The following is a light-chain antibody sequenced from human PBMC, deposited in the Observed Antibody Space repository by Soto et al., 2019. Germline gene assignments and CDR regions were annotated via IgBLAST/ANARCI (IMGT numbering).Light chain of an antibody. CDR1: QSLVHKNGYDS. J-gene: IGKJ4*01. Sequence: IVLTQSPLSLPVTPGEPASISCRSSQSLVHKNGYDSLDWYLQKPGQSPQLLIYLSTHRASGVPDRFSCSGSCTDFTRTISSVPTEDVGVYYCMQDRRSPVTFGGGTKVEIK. CDR3: MQDRRSPVT. CDR2: LST. V-gene: IGKV2-28*01.